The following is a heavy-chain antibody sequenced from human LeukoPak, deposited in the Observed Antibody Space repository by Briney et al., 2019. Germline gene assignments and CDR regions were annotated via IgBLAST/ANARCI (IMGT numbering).Heavy chain of an antibody. CDR1: GFTFSSYG. CDR3: APLGVVATWDY. J-gene: IGHJ4*02. D-gene: IGHD2-15*01. CDR2: ISSSGSTI. Sequence: GGSLRLSCAASGFTFSSYGMNWVRQAPGKGLEWVSYISSSGSTIYYADSVKGRFTISRDNAKNSLYLQMNSLRAEDTAVYYCAPLGVVATWDYWGQGTLVTVSS. V-gene: IGHV3-48*04.